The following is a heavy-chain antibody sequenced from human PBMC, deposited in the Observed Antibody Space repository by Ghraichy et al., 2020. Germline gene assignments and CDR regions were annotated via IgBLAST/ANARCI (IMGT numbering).Heavy chain of an antibody. V-gene: IGHV3-33*01. Sequence: LSLTCAASGFYFKNYGMDWVRQAPGKGLEWLAEIWHDGSNTFYADSVKGRFTISRDNSRNTLYLQMDSLRVEDTAVYYCARELDVERYMVGFDSWGQGTLVTVSS. D-gene: IGHD2-15*01. J-gene: IGHJ4*02. CDR2: IWHDGSNT. CDR3: ARELDVERYMVGFDS. CDR1: GFYFKNYG.